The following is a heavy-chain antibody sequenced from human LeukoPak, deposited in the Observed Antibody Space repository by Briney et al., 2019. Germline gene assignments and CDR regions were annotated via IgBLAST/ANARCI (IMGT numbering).Heavy chain of an antibody. J-gene: IGHJ4*02. CDR1: GGSISCSSYY. CDR2: IYYSGST. Sequence: SETLSLTCTVSGGSISCSSYYWRWIRQPPGKGLEWIGSIYYSGSTYYNPSLKSRVTISVDTSKNQFSLKLSSVTAADTAVYYCASMGISFCSGYCTYEGSYYFDYWGQGTMVTVSS. V-gene: IGHV4-39*01. CDR3: ASMGISFCSGYCTYEGSYYFDY. D-gene: IGHD3-3*01.